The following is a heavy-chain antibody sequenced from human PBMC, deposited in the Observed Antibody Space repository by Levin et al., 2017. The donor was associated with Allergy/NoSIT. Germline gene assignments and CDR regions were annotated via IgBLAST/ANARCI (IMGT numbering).Heavy chain of an antibody. CDR1: GGSISSGGYY. CDR3: ARGRNDILTGYYPDAFDI. Sequence: SETLSLTCTVSGGSISSGGYYWSWIRQHPGKGLEWIGYIYYSGSTYYNPSLKSRVTISVDTSKNQFSLKLSSVTAADTAVYYCARGRNDILTGYYPDAFDIWGQGTMVTVSS. V-gene: IGHV4-31*03. CDR2: IYYSGST. D-gene: IGHD3-9*01. J-gene: IGHJ3*02.